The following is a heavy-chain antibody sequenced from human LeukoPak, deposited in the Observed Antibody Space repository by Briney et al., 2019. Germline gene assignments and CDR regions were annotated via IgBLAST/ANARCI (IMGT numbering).Heavy chain of an antibody. V-gene: IGHV3-15*01. D-gene: IGHD3-22*01. CDR2: IKGKTDGGTT. CDR1: GFTLSNAW. J-gene: IGHJ4*02. CDR3: TTGPALYYYDSSADY. Sequence: GGSLRLSCAASGFTLSNAWMSWVRQAPGKGLEWVGRIKGKTDGGTTDYAAPVKGRFTISRDDSKNTLYLQMNSLKTEDTAVYYCTTGPALYYYDSSADYWGQGTLVTVSS.